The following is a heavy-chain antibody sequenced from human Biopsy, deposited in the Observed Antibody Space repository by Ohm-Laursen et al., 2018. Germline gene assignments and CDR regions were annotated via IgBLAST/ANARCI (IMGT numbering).Heavy chain of an antibody. CDR1: GASVKTSGYF. CDR2: ISYNERT. V-gene: IGHV4-31*03. Sequence: TLSLTCNVSGASVKTSGYFWAWIRQRPGKGLEWIGYISYNERTHYNPSLTSRLAISFDTSNNRISLQLRSVSVADTAVYYCVREPKTGTAEAWYFDLWGRDSPVTVPS. D-gene: IGHD3-9*01. J-gene: IGHJ2*01. CDR3: VREPKTGTAEAWYFDL.